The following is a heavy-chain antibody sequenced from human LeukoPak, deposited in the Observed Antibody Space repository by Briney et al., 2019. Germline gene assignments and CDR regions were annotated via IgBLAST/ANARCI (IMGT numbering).Heavy chain of an antibody. D-gene: IGHD4-17*01. CDR2: INTNTGNP. CDR3: ARPYLFYGDYEVGPYDY. J-gene: IGHJ4*02. CDR1: GYTFTSYA. Sequence: GASVKVSCKASGYTFTSYAMNWVRQAPGQGLEWMGWINTNTGNPTYAQGFTGRFVFSLDTSVSTAYLQISSLKAEDTAVYYCARPYLFYGDYEVGPYDYWGQGTLVTVSS. V-gene: IGHV7-4-1*02.